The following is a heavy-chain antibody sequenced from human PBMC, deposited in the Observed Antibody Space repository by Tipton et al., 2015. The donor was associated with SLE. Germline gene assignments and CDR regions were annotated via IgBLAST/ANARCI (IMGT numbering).Heavy chain of an antibody. Sequence: TLSLTCNVSGYSINRGYSWGWIRQPPGKGLEWIGRIYHSGSTYYSPSLKNRVTISIDRSKNQFSLNLSSVTAADTAVYFCARDPTGDKGYWGQGTLVTVS. CDR3: ARDPTGDKGY. D-gene: IGHD7-27*01. V-gene: IGHV4-38-2*02. CDR2: IYHSGST. CDR1: GYSINRGYS. J-gene: IGHJ4*02.